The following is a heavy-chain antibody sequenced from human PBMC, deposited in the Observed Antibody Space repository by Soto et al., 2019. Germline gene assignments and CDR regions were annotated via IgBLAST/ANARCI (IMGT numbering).Heavy chain of an antibody. CDR1: CGSFSGYY. Sequence: SETLSLTCAVYCGSFSGYYCSWIRQPPGKGLEWIGEINHSGSTNYNPSLKSRVTISVDTSKNQFSLKLSSVTAADTAVYYCARVITLVPFDYWGQGTLVTVSS. V-gene: IGHV4-34*01. CDR2: INHSGST. CDR3: ARVITLVPFDY. D-gene: IGHD3-10*01. J-gene: IGHJ4*02.